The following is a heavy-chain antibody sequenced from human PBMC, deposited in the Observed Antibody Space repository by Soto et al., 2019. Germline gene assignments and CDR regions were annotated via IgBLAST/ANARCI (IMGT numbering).Heavy chain of an antibody. CDR2: ISAYNGNT. V-gene: IGHV1-18*01. CDR1: GYTFTSYG. Sequence: ASVKVSCKASGYTFTSYGISWVRQAPGQGLEWMGWISAYNGNTNYAQKLQGRVTMTTDRSTSTAYMELRSLRSDDTAVYYCARRAIVVVPAAKFYYYYGMDVWGQGTTVTVSS. D-gene: IGHD2-2*01. J-gene: IGHJ6*02. CDR3: ARRAIVVVPAAKFYYYYGMDV.